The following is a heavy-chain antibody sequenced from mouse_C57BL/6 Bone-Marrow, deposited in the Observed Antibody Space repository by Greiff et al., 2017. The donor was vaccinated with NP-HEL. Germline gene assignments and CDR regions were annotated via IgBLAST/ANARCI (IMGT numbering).Heavy chain of an antibody. Sequence: VQLQQSGAELVRPGTSVKMSCKASGYTFTSYWMHWVKQRPGQGLEWIGVIDPSDSYTNYNQKFKGKATLTVDTSSSTAYMQLSSLTSEDAAVYYCARRGSNYRGWFAYWGKGTLVTVSA. CDR2: IDPSDSYT. J-gene: IGHJ3*01. D-gene: IGHD2-5*01. CDR3: ARRGSNYRGWFAY. V-gene: IGHV1-59*01. CDR1: GYTFTSYW.